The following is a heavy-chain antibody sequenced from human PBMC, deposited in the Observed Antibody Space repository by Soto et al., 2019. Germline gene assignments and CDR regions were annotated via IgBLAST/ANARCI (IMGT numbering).Heavy chain of an antibody. CDR2: ISGSSGGT. Sequence: EVQLLESGGGLVQPGGSLRLSCAASGFTFSSYAMSWVRQAPGKGLEWVSSISGSSGGTNYADSVKGRFTISRDNSKNTLYLQTNSLRAEDTAVYYCAKDAWDLLRGFDPWGQGTQVAVAS. V-gene: IGHV3-23*01. D-gene: IGHD1-26*01. J-gene: IGHJ5*02. CDR3: AKDAWDLLRGFDP. CDR1: GFTFSSYA.